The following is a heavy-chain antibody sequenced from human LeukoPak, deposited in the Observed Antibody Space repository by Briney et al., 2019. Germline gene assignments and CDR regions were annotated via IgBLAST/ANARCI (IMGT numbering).Heavy chain of an antibody. D-gene: IGHD1-26*01. J-gene: IGHJ3*02. CDR3: ARAGSHYAFDI. Sequence: ATVRVSCKASGYTLTNYYIHWVRQAPGQGLECMGLINPSGGSTNYAQKFQGRVTMTRDMSTSTVYMELSSLRSEDTAVYYCARAGSHYAFDIWGQGTMVTVSS. CDR2: INPSGGST. CDR1: GYTLTNYY. V-gene: IGHV1-46*01.